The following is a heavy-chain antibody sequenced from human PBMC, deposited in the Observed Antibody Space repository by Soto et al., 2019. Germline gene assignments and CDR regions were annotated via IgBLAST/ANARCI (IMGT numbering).Heavy chain of an antibody. Sequence: ESGGGLVKPGGSLRLSCAASGFSFSDAWMNWVRQAPGEGMEWVGRIKTKSDGGTTEYAAPVKGRFTISRDDSRNTLDLQMNSLKTEDTAVYYCTTNCQRGDLWGQGTLVTVSS. J-gene: IGHJ5*02. D-gene: IGHD1-20*01. CDR2: IKTKSDGGTT. CDR3: TTNCQRGDL. V-gene: IGHV3-15*07. CDR1: GFSFSDAW.